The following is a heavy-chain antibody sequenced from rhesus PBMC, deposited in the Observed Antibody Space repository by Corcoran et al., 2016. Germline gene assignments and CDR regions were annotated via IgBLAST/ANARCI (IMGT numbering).Heavy chain of an antibody. CDR2: MYGSGSST. V-gene: IGHV4S11*01. CDR1: GGSISSNY. CDR3: ARGGSVWYYFDY. J-gene: IGHJ4*01. Sequence: QVHLQELGPGLVKPVETLSRTCAVSGGSISSNYWTWSRQTPGKGLEWIGYMYGSGSSTNHNPSLKSRVTLSVDTSKNQFSLELNSVTAADTAVYYCARGGSVWYYFDYWGQGVLVTVSS. D-gene: IGHD6-31*01.